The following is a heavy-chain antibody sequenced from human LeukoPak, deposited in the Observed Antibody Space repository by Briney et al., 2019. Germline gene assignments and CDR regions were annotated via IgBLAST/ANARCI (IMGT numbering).Heavy chain of an antibody. D-gene: IGHD3-22*01. CDR3: GGTYYYDSSGYYLDY. Sequence: SETLSLTCAVYGGSFSGYYWSWVRQPPEKGLEWIGEINHSGSTNYNPSLKSRVTISVDTSKNQFSLKLSSVTAADTAVYYCGGTYYYDSSGYYLDYWGQGTLVTVSS. CDR2: INHSGST. V-gene: IGHV4-34*01. CDR1: GGSFSGYY. J-gene: IGHJ4*02.